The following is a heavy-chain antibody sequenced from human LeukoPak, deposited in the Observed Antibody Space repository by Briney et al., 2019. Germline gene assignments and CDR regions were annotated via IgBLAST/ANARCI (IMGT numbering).Heavy chain of an antibody. V-gene: IGHV4-4*02. J-gene: IGHJ4*02. CDR3: SRESGPFCPFGY. Sequence: SGTLSLTCGGSGGSISGTNWWSWVRQPPGQGLEGIGEISLAGQTNYNPSLNGRVTMSLDKSSNQLSLHLTSVTAADTATYFCSRESGPFCPFGYWGQGTLVIVSS. CDR2: ISLAGQT. CDR1: GGSISGTNW. D-gene: IGHD1-26*01.